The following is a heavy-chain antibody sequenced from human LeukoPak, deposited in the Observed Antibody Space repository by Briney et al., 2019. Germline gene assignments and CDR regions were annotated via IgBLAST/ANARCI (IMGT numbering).Heavy chain of an antibody. D-gene: IGHD1-26*01. CDR3: ARSWPRGGSHKAGAFDI. CDR1: GGSFSGYY. J-gene: IGHJ3*02. V-gene: IGHV4-34*01. Sequence: SETLSLTCAVYGGSFSGYYWSWIRQPPGKGLEWIGEINHSGSTNYNPSLKSRVTISVDTSKNQFSLKLSSVTAADTAVYYCARSWPRGGSHKAGAFDIWGQGTMVTVSS. CDR2: INHSGST.